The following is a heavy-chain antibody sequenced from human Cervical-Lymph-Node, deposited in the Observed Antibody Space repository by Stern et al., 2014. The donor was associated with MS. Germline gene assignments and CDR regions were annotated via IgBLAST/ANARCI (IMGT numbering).Heavy chain of an antibody. Sequence: EVQLVESGGGLIQPGGSLRLSCAVSGFTVSSNYMSWVRQAPGKGLEWVSLIYSAGTTNYADSVKGRFTISRDSSKNTLNLQMNSLRAEDTAMYYCATAGGGYGGNSGRGQGTLVIVSS. CDR3: ATAGGGYGGNSG. CDR1: GFTVSSNY. J-gene: IGHJ4*02. V-gene: IGHV3-53*01. CDR2: IYSAGTT. D-gene: IGHD4-23*01.